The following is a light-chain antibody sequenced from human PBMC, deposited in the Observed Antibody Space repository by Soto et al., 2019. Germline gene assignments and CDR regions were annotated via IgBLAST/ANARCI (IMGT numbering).Light chain of an antibody. J-gene: IGKJ5*01. V-gene: IGKV3-20*01. CDR1: QSVTSTD. Sequence: IVLTPSPGTLSLSQGERATLSXRASQSVTSTDLAWYQQKPGQAPRLLIYGASSRAIGIPDRFSGSVSGSDFILTINRLEPEDFAVYYCQQYGSSHTFGQGTRLEIK. CDR2: GAS. CDR3: QQYGSSHT.